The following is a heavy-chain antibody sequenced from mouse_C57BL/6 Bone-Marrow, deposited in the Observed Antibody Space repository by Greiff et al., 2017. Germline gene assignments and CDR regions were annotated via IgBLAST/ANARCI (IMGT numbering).Heavy chain of an antibody. J-gene: IGHJ3*01. V-gene: IGHV1-82*01. CDR2: IYPGDGDT. CDR3: ARGRDSFAY. D-gene: IGHD3-3*01. CDR1: GYAFSSSW. Sequence: QVQLQQSGPELVKPGASVKISCKASGYAFSSSWMNWVKQRPGQGLEWIGRIYPGDGDTNYNGKFKGKATLTADKSSSTAYMQLSSLASVVSAVYFCARGRDSFAYWGQGTLVTVSA.